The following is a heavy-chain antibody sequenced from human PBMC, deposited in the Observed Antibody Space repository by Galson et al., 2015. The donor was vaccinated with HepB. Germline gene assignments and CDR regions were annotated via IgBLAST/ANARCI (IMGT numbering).Heavy chain of an antibody. CDR1: GYSFTSYW. V-gene: IGHV5-51*01. CDR2: IYPGDSDT. Sequence: QSGAEVKKPGESLKISWKGSGYSFTSYWIGWVRQMPGKGLEWMGIIYPGDSDTRYSPSFQGQVTISADKSISTAYLQWSSLKASDTAMYYCARQSSPYSGSYHVDYWGQGTLVTVSS. J-gene: IGHJ4*02. CDR3: ARQSSPYSGSYHVDY. D-gene: IGHD1-26*01.